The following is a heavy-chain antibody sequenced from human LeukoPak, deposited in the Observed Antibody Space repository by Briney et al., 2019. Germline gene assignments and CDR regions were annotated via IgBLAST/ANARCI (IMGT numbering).Heavy chain of an antibody. CDR3: ARDTEYCSSTSCYTGYYYYYMDV. CDR1: GFTFSSYW. V-gene: IGHV3-7*01. Sequence: GGSLRLSCTASGFTFSSYWVTWVRQAPGKGLEWVANIKQDGSEKHYVDSVKGRFTISRDNAENSLYLQMNSLRAEDTAVYYCARDTEYCSSTSCYTGYYYYYMDVWGKGTTVTVSS. J-gene: IGHJ6*03. D-gene: IGHD2-2*02. CDR2: IKQDGSEK.